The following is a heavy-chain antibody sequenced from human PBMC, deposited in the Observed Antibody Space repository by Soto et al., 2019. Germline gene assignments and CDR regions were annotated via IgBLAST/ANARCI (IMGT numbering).Heavy chain of an antibody. V-gene: IGHV1-3*01. D-gene: IGHD3-3*01. Sequence: GASVKVSCKASGYTFTSYAMHWVRQAPGQRLEWMGWINAGNGNTKYSQKFQGRVTMTRNTSISTAYMELSSLRSEDTAVYYCARGRIWRITIFGVVIPKGYYYGMDVWGQGTTVTVSS. CDR3: ARGRIWRITIFGVVIPKGYYYGMDV. J-gene: IGHJ6*02. CDR1: GYTFTSYA. CDR2: INAGNGNT.